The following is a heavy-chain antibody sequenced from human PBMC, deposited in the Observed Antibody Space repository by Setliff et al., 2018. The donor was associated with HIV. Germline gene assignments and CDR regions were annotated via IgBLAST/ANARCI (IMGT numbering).Heavy chain of an antibody. V-gene: IGHV1-69*13. J-gene: IGHJ6*03. CDR3: ARVTTVVTDPLYYHYMDV. CDR2: IIPVFETS. CDR1: GGTFSNYG. D-gene: IGHD2-15*01. Sequence: SVKVSCKASGGTFSNYGISWVRQAPGQGLEYMGGIIPVFETSNYAQRFQGRVTITADESSSTAYMELSSLRYGDTAVYYCARVTTVVTDPLYYHYMDVWGKGTTVTVSS.